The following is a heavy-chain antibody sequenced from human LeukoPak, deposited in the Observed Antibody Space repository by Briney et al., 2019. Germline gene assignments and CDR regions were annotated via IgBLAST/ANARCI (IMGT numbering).Heavy chain of an antibody. CDR1: GGSISGDD. CDR3: ASLQGDSTAIFDY. Sequence: SETLSLTCAVSGGSISGDDWSWIRQPPGKGLEWVADICYTGATNYNPSLKSRATISVHTSKNQLSLSLSSVAAADTAVYYCASLQGDSTAIFDYWGQGTLVSVS. CDR2: ICYTGAT. J-gene: IGHJ4*02. V-gene: IGHV4-59*01. D-gene: IGHD2-21*01.